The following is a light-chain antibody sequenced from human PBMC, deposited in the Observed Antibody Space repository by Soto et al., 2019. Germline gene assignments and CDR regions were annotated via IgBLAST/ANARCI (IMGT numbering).Light chain of an antibody. CDR1: QRVSSSY. J-gene: IGKJ5*01. CDR2: GAS. CDR3: RQYDSSPIT. Sequence: EIVLTQSPGTLSLSPGERATLSCRASQRVSSSYLAWYQQKPGQAPRLLIYGASSRATGIPDRFSGSGSGTHFTLTISRLEPEDFAVYYCRQYDSSPITFGQGTRLEI. V-gene: IGKV3-20*01.